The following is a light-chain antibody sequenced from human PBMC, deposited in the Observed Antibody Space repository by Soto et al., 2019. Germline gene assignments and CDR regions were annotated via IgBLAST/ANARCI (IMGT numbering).Light chain of an antibody. Sequence: QSVLTQPASVSGSPGQSINISCTGTSSDVGSYDLVSWYQQPPGKAPKLMIYEDTKRPSGISTRFSGSKSGNAASLTISGLQAEDEADYYCCSYAGSGTFVFGTGTKLTVL. CDR2: EDT. CDR3: CSYAGSGTFV. CDR1: SSDVGSYDL. J-gene: IGLJ1*01. V-gene: IGLV2-23*01.